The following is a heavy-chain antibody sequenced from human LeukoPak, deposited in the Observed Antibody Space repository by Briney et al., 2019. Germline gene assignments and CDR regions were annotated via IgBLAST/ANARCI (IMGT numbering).Heavy chain of an antibody. J-gene: IGHJ4*02. CDR1: GGSVSGYY. D-gene: IGHD6-19*01. V-gene: IGHV4-59*02. CDR3: ARGGSKQWLVDDS. CDR2: IHYSGST. Sequence: PSETLSLTCTVSGGSVSGYYWSWIRQPPGKGLEWIGYIHYSGSTNYNPSLKSRVTISVDTSKNQFSLKLSSVTAADTAIYYCARGGSKQWLVDDSWGQGTLATVSS.